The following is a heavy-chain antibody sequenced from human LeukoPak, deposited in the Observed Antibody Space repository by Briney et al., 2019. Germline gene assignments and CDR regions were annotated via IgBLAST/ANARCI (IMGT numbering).Heavy chain of an antibody. CDR3: ARDLTGLNWLDL. CDR2: VYYSGST. Sequence: SQTPSLTCTVSGGSISSGDYYWSWIRQPPGKGLEWIGNVYYSGSTDYNPSLRSRVTISVDTSKNQFSLRVTSVTAADTAIYYCARDLTGLNWLDLWGQGTLVTVSS. V-gene: IGHV4-30-4*01. D-gene: IGHD3-9*01. CDR1: GGSISSGDYY. J-gene: IGHJ5*02.